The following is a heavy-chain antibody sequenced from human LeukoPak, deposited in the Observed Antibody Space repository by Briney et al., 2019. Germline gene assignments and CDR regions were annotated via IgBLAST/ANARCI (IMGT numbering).Heavy chain of an antibody. D-gene: IGHD6-13*01. CDR2: INHSGGT. Sequence: SETLSLTCAVYGGSFSGYYWSWIRQPPGKGLEWIGEINHSGGTNYNPSLKSRVTISVDTSKNQFSLKLSSVTAADTAVYCCARVYSSSWNFDYWGQGTLVTVSS. J-gene: IGHJ4*02. V-gene: IGHV4-34*01. CDR3: ARVYSSSWNFDY. CDR1: GGSFSGYY.